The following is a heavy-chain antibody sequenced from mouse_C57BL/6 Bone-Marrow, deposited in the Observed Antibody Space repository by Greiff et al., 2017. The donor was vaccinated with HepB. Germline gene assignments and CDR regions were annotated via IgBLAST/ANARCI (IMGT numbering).Heavy chain of an antibody. CDR3: TRVYDGYADGRLFDY. CDR1: GFTFSSYA. Sequence: EVKLVESGEGLVKPGGSLKLSCAASGFTFSSYAMSWVRQTPEKRLEWVAYISSGGDYIYYADTVKGRFTISRDNARNTLYLQMSSLKSEDTAMYYCTRVYDGYADGRLFDYWGQGTTLTVSS. D-gene: IGHD2-2*01. V-gene: IGHV5-9-1*02. J-gene: IGHJ2*01. CDR2: ISSGGDYI.